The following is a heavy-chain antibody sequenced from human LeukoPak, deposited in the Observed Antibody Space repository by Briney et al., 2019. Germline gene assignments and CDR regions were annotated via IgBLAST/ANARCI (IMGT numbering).Heavy chain of an antibody. CDR3: ARGVGYSSGWKGNNWFDP. V-gene: IGHV4-34*01. D-gene: IGHD6-19*01. CDR1: GGSFSGYY. CDR2: INHSGST. Sequence: SETLSLTCAVYGGSFSGYYWSWIRQPPGKGLERIGEINHSGSTNYNPSLKSRVTISVDTSKNQFSLKLSSVTAADTAVYYCARGVGYSSGWKGNNWFDPWGQGTLVTVSS. J-gene: IGHJ5*02.